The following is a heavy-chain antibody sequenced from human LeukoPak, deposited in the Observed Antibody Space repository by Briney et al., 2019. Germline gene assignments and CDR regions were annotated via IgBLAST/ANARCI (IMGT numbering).Heavy chain of an antibody. CDR3: ARIIHDYGDYTSHWFDP. CDR1: GFTYSDYY. J-gene: IGHJ5*02. D-gene: IGHD4-17*01. CDR2: ISSSSSYT. Sequence: GGSLRLSCAASGFTYSDYYMSWIRQAPGKGLEWVSYISSSSSYTNYADSVKGRFTISRDNAKNSPYLQMNSLRAEDTAVYYCARIIHDYGDYTSHWFDPWGQGTLVTVSS. V-gene: IGHV3-11*03.